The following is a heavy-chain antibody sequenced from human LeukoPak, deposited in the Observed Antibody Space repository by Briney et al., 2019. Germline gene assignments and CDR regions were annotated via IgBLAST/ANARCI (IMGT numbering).Heavy chain of an antibody. CDR1: GFTVSSNY. J-gene: IGHJ6*02. CDR2: NYSGGST. V-gene: IGHV3-53*01. CDR3: ARGYFNYYYYYGMDV. D-gene: IGHD2/OR15-2a*01. Sequence: GGSLRLSCAASGFTVSSNYMSWVRQAPGKGLEWVSVNYSGGSTYYADSVKGRFTISRDNSKNTLYLQMNSLRAEDTAVYYCARGYFNYYYYYGMDVWRQGTTVTVSS.